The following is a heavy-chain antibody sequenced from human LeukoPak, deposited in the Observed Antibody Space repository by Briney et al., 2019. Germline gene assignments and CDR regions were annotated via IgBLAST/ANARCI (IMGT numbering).Heavy chain of an antibody. V-gene: IGHV1-2*06. Sequence: GASVKVSCKASGYTFTGYYMHWVRQAPGQGLEWMGRINPNSGGTNYAQKLQGRVTMTTDTSTSTAYMELRSLRSDDTAVYYCARDLELEYCSGGSCYDYWGQGTLVTVSS. CDR2: INPNSGGT. D-gene: IGHD2-15*01. CDR1: GYTFTGYY. CDR3: ARDLELEYCSGGSCYDY. J-gene: IGHJ4*02.